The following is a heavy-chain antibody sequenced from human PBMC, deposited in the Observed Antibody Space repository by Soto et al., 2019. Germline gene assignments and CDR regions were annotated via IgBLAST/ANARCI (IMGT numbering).Heavy chain of an antibody. V-gene: IGHV1-69*01. CDR2: IIPVSGAA. D-gene: IGHD2-2*01. Sequence: QVQLVQSGAEVKTPGSSVKVSCKASGGTFGSYAFSWVRQAPGQGLEWMGGIIPVSGAAHYAQKFQGRVTITADESTSTAYMELSSLGSQDTAVYYCATALGCRSTSCTLDYWGQGTRVIVSS. CDR1: GGTFGSYA. J-gene: IGHJ4*02. CDR3: ATALGCRSTSCTLDY.